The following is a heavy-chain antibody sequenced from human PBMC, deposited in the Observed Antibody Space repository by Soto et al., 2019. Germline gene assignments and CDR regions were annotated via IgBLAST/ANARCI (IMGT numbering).Heavy chain of an antibody. CDR2: IGTAGDT. CDR3: VRRGEGHAFHN. D-gene: IGHD3-16*01. V-gene: IGHV3-13*01. J-gene: IGHJ3*02. CDR1: GLTFSNYD. Sequence: EVQLVESGGGLVQPGGSLRLSCAPSGLTFSNYDIHWVRQAPGKGLEWVSAIGTAGDTYYSGSVKGRFTISRENAKNSVYLQMNSLRAGDTAVYYCVRRGEGHAFHNWGQGTMVTVSS.